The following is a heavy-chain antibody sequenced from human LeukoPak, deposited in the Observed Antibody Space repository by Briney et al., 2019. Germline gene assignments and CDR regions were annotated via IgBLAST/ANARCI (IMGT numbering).Heavy chain of an antibody. J-gene: IGHJ4*02. CDR3: ATDRGRITMVRGSVAGGFFDY. D-gene: IGHD3-10*01. CDR2: FDPEDGET. CDR1: GYTLTELS. V-gene: IGHV1-24*01. Sequence: ASVKVSCKVSGYTLTELSMHWVRQAPGKGLEWMGGFDPEDGETIYAQKFQGRATMTEDTSTDTAYMELSSLRSEDTAVYYCATDRGRITMVRGSVAGGFFDYWGQGTLVTVSS.